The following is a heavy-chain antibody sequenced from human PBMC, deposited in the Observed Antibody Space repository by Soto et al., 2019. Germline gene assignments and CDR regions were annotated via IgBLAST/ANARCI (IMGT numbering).Heavy chain of an antibody. V-gene: IGHV4-30-4*01. D-gene: IGHD3-3*01. CDR3: ARDLRRTIFGVVTPYYFDY. J-gene: IGHJ4*02. Sequence: SETLSLTCTVSGGSISSGDYYWSWIRQPPGKGLEWIGYIYYSGSTYYNPSLKSRVTISVDTSKNQFSLKLSSVTAADTAVYYCARDLRRTIFGVVTPYYFDYWGQGTLVTVSS. CDR1: GGSISSGDYY. CDR2: IYYSGST.